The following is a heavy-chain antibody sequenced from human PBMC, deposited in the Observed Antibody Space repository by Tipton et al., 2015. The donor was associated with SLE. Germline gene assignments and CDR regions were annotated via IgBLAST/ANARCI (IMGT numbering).Heavy chain of an antibody. CDR2: ISTTNTR. CDR3: ASSPGVTLFRVVTYFDL. CDR1: GFSFSDYY. J-gene: IGHJ4*02. Sequence: SLRLSCAASGFSFSDYYMTWIRQAPGKGLEWISYISTTNTRYYADSVKGRLTVSRDNAKNSLYLQMNSLRVEDTAVYYCASSPGVTLFRVVTYFDLWGQGILVTVSS. D-gene: IGHD3-3*01. V-gene: IGHV3-11*01.